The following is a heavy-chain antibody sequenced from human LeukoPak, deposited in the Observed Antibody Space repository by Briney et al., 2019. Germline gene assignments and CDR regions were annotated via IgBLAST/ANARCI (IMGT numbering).Heavy chain of an antibody. Sequence: PSETPSLTCTVSGGSIGSSSHYWDWIRQSPGKGLEWIGNIYSSGSTNYNPSLKSRVTISVDTSKNQFSLKLSSVTAADTAVYYCARRGYQFTFRPFDYWGQGTLVTVSS. CDR1: GGSIGSSSHY. CDR3: ARRGYQFTFRPFDY. D-gene: IGHD2-2*01. J-gene: IGHJ4*02. CDR2: IYSSGST. V-gene: IGHV4-39*07.